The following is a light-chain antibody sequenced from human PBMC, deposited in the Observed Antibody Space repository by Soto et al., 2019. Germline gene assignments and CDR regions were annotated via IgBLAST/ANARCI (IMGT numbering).Light chain of an antibody. CDR3: QQCYSSPRT. CDR1: QSISTY. J-gene: IGKJ1*01. V-gene: IGKV1-39*01. Sequence: DIQMTQSPSTLSASVGDRVTITCRASQSISTYLNWYQQKLGRAPTLLIYAASSLHSGVPSRFSGGGSGTDFTLTISSLQPEDVAMYFCQQCYSSPRTFGQGTKVEIK. CDR2: AAS.